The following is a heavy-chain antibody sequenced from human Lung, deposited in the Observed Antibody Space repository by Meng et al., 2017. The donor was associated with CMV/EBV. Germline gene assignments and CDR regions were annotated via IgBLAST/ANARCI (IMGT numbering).Heavy chain of an antibody. J-gene: IGHJ3*02. CDR3: AGDCSSTSCLDAFDI. CDR1: GGSISSYY. D-gene: IGHD2-2*01. V-gene: IGHV4-59*01. CDR2: IYYSGST. Sequence: SXTLSLTCTVSGGSISSYYRSWIRQPPGKGLEWIGYIYYSGSTNYNPSLKSRVIISVDTSNNQFPQKLSSMTAADPAVYYCAGDCSSTSCLDAFDIWGQGXMVTVSS.